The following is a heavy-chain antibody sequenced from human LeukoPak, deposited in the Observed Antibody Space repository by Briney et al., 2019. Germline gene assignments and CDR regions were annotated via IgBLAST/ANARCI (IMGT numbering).Heavy chain of an antibody. D-gene: IGHD3-22*01. V-gene: IGHV3-21*01. CDR1: GFTFSSYS. Sequence: GGSLRLSCAASGFTFSSYSMNWVRQAPGKGLEWVSSISSSSSYIYYADSVKGRFTISRDNAKNSLYLQMNSLRAEDTAVYYCARAYSDYDSSGYHYYYYMDVWGKGTTVTVSS. CDR2: ISSSSSYI. CDR3: ARAYSDYDSSGYHYYYYMDV. J-gene: IGHJ6*03.